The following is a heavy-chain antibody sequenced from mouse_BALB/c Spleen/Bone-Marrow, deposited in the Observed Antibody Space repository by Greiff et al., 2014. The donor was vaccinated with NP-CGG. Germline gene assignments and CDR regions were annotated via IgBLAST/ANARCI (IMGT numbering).Heavy chain of an antibody. J-gene: IGHJ4*01. Sequence: EVQLQQSGPELVKPGASVKMSCKASEYTFTSYIMHWVKQKPGQGLEWIGYINPYNDGTKYNEKFKGKATLTSDKSSSTAYMELSSLTSEDSAVYYCARRWLPYAMDYWGQGTSVTVSS. CDR2: INPYNDGT. CDR1: EYTFTSYI. V-gene: IGHV1-14*01. D-gene: IGHD2-3*01. CDR3: ARRWLPYAMDY.